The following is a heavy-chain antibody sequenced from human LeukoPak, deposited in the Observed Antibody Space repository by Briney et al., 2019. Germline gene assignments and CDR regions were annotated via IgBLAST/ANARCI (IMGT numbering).Heavy chain of an antibody. Sequence: ASVKVSCKVSGYTLTELSMHWVRQAPGQGLEWMGWISAYNGNTNYAQKLQGRVTMTTDTSTSTAYMELRSLRSDDTAVYYCARGYGDYYFDYWGQGTLVTVSS. CDR2: ISAYNGNT. J-gene: IGHJ4*02. D-gene: IGHD4-17*01. V-gene: IGHV1-18*01. CDR3: ARGYGDYYFDY. CDR1: GYTLTELS.